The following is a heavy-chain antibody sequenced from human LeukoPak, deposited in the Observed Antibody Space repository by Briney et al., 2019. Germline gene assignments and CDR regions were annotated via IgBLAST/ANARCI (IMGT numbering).Heavy chain of an antibody. V-gene: IGHV3-33*06. CDR3: AKGDSPEPFEH. Sequence: PGGSLRLSCTASGFTFSSYGMHWVRQAPGKGLEWVAVIWYDGSNQQYADSVKGRFTISRDNSGNTVFLQMNSLRPEDTAVYYCAKGDSPEPFEHWGLGTLVTVSS. CDR1: GFTFSSYG. CDR2: IWYDGSNQ. D-gene: IGHD3-22*01. J-gene: IGHJ4*02.